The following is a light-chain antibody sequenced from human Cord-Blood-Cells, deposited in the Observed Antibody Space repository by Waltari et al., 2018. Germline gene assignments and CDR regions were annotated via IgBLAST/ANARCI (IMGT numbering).Light chain of an antibody. CDR3: QQLKSYPLP. V-gene: IGKV1-9*01. J-gene: IGKJ4*02. Sequence: DIQLTQSPSFLSASVVVRVPIPCRASQGISSYLAWYQHKPGKAPKPLIYAASTLQSAVPSRFSGSGSETEFTLSISCLQPEDFATYYCQQLKSYPLPFGGGTKVEIK. CDR2: AAS. CDR1: QGISSY.